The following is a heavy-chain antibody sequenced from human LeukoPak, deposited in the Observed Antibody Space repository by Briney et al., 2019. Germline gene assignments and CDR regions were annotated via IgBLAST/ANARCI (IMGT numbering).Heavy chain of an antibody. Sequence: AASVKVSCKASGYRFSGYYMYWVRQAPGQGLEWMGWINPNSGGSKYAQKFQGRVTMTRDTSISTAYMELNSLRSDDTDVYYCARWNDPTQNYYHYGMDVWGQGTTVTVSS. V-gene: IGHV1-2*02. CDR1: GYRFSGYY. J-gene: IGHJ6*02. D-gene: IGHD1-1*01. CDR3: ARWNDPTQNYYHYGMDV. CDR2: INPNSGGS.